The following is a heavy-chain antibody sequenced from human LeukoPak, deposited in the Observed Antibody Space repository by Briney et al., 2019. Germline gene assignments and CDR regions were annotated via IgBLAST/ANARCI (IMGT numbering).Heavy chain of an antibody. J-gene: IGHJ3*02. Sequence: NPSQTLSLTCAVSGGSISSGGYSWSWIRQPPGKGLEWIGYIYHSGSTYYNPSLKSRVTISVDRSKNQFSLKLSSVTAADTAVYYCARTQYQLLSHAFDIWGQGTMVTVSS. D-gene: IGHD2-2*01. CDR3: ARTQYQLLSHAFDI. CDR2: IYHSGST. V-gene: IGHV4-30-2*01. CDR1: GGSISSGGYS.